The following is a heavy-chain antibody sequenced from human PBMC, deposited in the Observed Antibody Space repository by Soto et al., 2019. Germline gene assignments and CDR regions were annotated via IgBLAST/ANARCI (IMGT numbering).Heavy chain of an antibody. J-gene: IGHJ6*02. CDR2: IYYSGST. D-gene: IGHD2-2*01. CDR3: ARHFPGPRVEYQLPRPYYYYYGMDV. CDR1: GGSISSGDYY. Sequence: PSETLSLTCTVSGGSISSGDYYWSWIRQPPGKGLEWIGYIYYSGSTYSNPSLKSRVTISVDTSKNQFSLKLSSVTAADTAVYYCARHFPGPRVEYQLPRPYYYYYGMDVWGQGTTVTVSS. V-gene: IGHV4-30-4*01.